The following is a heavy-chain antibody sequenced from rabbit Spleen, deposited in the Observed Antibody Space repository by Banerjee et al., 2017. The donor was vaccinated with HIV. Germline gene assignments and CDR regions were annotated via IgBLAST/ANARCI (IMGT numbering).Heavy chain of an antibody. CDR1: GFSFSRSYY. CDR3: ARDLSGVSGWSYDL. D-gene: IGHD1-1*01. J-gene: IGHJ4*01. V-gene: IGHV1S43*01. Sequence: QEQLEESGGDLVKPEGSLTLTCTASGFSFSRSYYMCWVRQAPGKGLEWIACIHTGSGSTYYASWVNGRFTITRSTSLNTVTLQLNSLTAADTATYFCARDLSGVSGWSYDLWGPGTLVTVS. CDR2: IHTGSGST.